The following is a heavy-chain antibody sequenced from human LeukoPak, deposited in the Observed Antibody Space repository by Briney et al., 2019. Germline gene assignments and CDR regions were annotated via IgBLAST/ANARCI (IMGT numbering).Heavy chain of an antibody. D-gene: IGHD3-22*01. CDR2: MYYSGST. V-gene: IGHV4-30-4*01. Sequence: SQTLSLTCTVSGGSISSCDYYWSWLGPPPGKGLVWIAYMYYSGSTYYNPPLKSRVTMSADTSKNQLSLKLSSVTAADTAVYYCARPYYYDSRIDPWGQGILVTVSS. CDR3: ARPYYYDSRIDP. J-gene: IGHJ5*02. CDR1: GGSISSCDYY.